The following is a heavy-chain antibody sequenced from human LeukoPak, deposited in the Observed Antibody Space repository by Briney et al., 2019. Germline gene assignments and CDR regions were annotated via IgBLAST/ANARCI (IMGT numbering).Heavy chain of an antibody. CDR2: ISYDGSNK. CDR3: ANRYGGYSYG. D-gene: IGHD5-18*01. V-gene: IGHV3-30-3*01. J-gene: IGHJ4*02. Sequence: GRSLRLSCAASGLTFSSYAMHWVRQAPGKGLEWVAVISYDGSNKYYADSVKGRFTISRDNSKNTLYLQMNSLRAEDTAVYYCANRYGGYSYGWGQGTLVTVSS. CDR1: GLTFSSYA.